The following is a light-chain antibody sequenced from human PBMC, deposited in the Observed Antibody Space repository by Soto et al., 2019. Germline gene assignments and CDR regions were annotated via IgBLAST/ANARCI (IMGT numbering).Light chain of an antibody. V-gene: IGKV3-20*01. J-gene: IGKJ1*01. CDR2: GAS. CDR3: QQYGSSPWT. CDR1: QTVSKSY. Sequence: EIVLTQSPGTLSLSPGERATLSCRASQTVSKSYLAWYQQRPGQAPRLLIYGASSRATGTPDRFSGSGSGTDFTLTISRLEPEDFAVYYCQQYGSSPWTFGQGTK.